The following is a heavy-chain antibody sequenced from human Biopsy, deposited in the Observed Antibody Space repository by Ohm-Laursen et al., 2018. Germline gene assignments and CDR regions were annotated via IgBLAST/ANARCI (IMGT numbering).Heavy chain of an antibody. CDR3: ARNFNYDGGGSFNFDY. CDR2: MNPNSGNT. D-gene: IGHD3-22*01. J-gene: IGHJ4*02. V-gene: IGHV1-8*01. Sequence: SVKVSCKASGYTFTNYNVNWVRQATGQGLEWMGWMNPNSGNTGYAQKFQGRVTMTRNTSISTAYMELSSLTSVDTAVYYCARNFNYDGGGSFNFDYWGQGTLVTVSS. CDR1: GYTFTNYN.